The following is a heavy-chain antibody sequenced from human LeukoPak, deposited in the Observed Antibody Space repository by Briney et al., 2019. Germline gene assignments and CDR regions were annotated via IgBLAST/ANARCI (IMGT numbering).Heavy chain of an antibody. CDR3: TRGYVGIDY. CDR2: ISSTGSTL. Sequence: GGSLRLSCAASGFTFSDFYMNWIRQAPGKGLEWLSYISSTGSTLYYADSVKGRFTISRDNAKNTLYLQMNSLRAEDTALYYCTRGYVGIDYWGQGTLVTVSS. CDR1: GFTFSDFY. J-gene: IGHJ4*02. V-gene: IGHV3-11*04. D-gene: IGHD5-12*01.